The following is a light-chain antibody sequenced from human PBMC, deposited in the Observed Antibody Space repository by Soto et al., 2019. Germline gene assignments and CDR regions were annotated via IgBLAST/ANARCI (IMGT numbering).Light chain of an antibody. CDR1: SSDVGAYNY. J-gene: IGLJ2*01. Sequence: QSALTQPASVSGSPGQSITISCTGTSSDVGAYNYVSWYQQHPGKAPKLMIYEVSARPSGVSNRFSGSKSGNTASLTTSGLLAEDEADYYCSSYTSRSTLGVFGGGTKLTVL. CDR3: SSYTSRSTLGV. CDR2: EVS. V-gene: IGLV2-14*01.